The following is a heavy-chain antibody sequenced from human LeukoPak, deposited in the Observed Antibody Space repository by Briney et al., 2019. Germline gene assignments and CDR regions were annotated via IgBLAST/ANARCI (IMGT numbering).Heavy chain of an antibody. D-gene: IGHD4-17*01. V-gene: IGHV1-69*13. Sequence: ASVKVSCKASGGTFSSYAISWVRQAPGQGLEWMGGIIPIFGTANYAQKFQGRVTITADESTSTAYMELSSLRSEDTAVYYCAREGAVTTTLYYFDYWGQGTLVTVSS. CDR3: AREGAVTTTLYYFDY. CDR1: GGTFSSYA. J-gene: IGHJ4*02. CDR2: IIPIFGTA.